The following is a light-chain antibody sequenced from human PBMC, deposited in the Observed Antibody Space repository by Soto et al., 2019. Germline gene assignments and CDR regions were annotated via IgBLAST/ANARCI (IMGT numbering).Light chain of an antibody. CDR2: RAI. J-gene: IGKJ1*01. CDR1: QSIGNS. CDR3: QQYNSYPRT. V-gene: IGKV1-5*03. Sequence: DIQMTQSPSTLSASVGDGVTITCRASQSIGNSLAWYQQKAGKAPNLLIYRAISLERGVPSRFSGSGFGTEFTLTISGLQPDDFATYYCQQYNSYPRTFGQGTKVEV.